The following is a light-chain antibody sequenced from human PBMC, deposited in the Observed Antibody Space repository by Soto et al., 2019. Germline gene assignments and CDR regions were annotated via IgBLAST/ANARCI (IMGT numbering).Light chain of an antibody. CDR1: QTVSSSS. CDR2: GAS. CDR3: QQHGSSPRT. J-gene: IGKJ1*01. V-gene: IGKV3-20*01. Sequence: IVLTQSPGTLSLSPGERATLSCRASQTVSSSSLAWYQQKPGQAPRLLIFGASTRAAGFPDRFSGSGSGTDFTLTRSRMETEDFAVYYCQQHGSSPRTFGQGTKGDMK.